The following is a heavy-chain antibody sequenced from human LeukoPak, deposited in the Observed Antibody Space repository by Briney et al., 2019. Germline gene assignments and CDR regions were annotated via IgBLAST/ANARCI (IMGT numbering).Heavy chain of an antibody. CDR1: GFTFSTYW. CDR3: ARVLRYCSGGNCYSGGLGYMDV. D-gene: IGHD2-15*01. V-gene: IGHV3-74*01. Sequence: PGGSLRLSCATSGFTFSTYWMHWVRQAPGKGLVWVSRINSDGSSTSYADSVKGRFTISRDNAKSTLYLQMNSLRAEDTAVYYCARVLRYCSGGNCYSGGLGYMDVWGKGTTVTISS. J-gene: IGHJ6*03. CDR2: INSDGSST.